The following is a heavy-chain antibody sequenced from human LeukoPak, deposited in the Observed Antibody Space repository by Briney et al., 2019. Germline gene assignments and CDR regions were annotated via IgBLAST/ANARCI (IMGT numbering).Heavy chain of an antibody. J-gene: IGHJ5*02. CDR2: ISAYNGNT. CDR1: GYTFTSYG. D-gene: IGHD6-19*01. V-gene: IGHV1-18*01. CDR3: ARHGYSSGWYGHWFDP. Sequence: ASVKVSCKASGYTFTSYGISWVRQASGQGLEWMGWISAYNGNTNYAQKLQGRVTMTTDTSTSTAYMELRSLRSDDTAVYYCARHGYSSGWYGHWFDPWGQGTLVTVSS.